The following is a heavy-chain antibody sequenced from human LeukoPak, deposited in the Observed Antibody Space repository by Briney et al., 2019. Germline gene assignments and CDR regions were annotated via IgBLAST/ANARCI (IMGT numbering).Heavy chain of an antibody. CDR2: INHSGST. V-gene: IGHV4-34*01. CDR1: GGSFSGYY. CDR3: ARRLKGYCSGGSCYSGAFDI. D-gene: IGHD2-15*01. Sequence: SETLSLTCAVYGGSFSGYYWSWIRQPPGKGLEWIGEINHSGSTNYNPSLKSRVTISVDTSKNQFSLKLSSVTAADTAVYYCARRLKGYCSGGSCYSGAFDIWGQGTMVTVSS. J-gene: IGHJ3*02.